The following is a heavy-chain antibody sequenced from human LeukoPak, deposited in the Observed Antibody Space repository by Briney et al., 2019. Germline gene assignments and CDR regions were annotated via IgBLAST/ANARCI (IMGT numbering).Heavy chain of an antibody. CDR1: GFTFSSYG. D-gene: IGHD2-2*01. Sequence: GGSLRLSCAASGFTFSSYGMHWVRQAPGQGLEWVAFIRYDGSNKYCADSVKGRFTISRDNSKNTLYLQMNSLRAEDTAVYYCANTGAGTNSYFYYYMDVWGKGTTVTVSS. CDR3: ANTGAGTNSYFYYYMDV. CDR2: IRYDGSNK. V-gene: IGHV3-30*02. J-gene: IGHJ6*03.